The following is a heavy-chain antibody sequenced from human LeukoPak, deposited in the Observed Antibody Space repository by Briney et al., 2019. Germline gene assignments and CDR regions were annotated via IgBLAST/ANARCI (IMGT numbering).Heavy chain of an antibody. J-gene: IGHJ6*02. V-gene: IGHV4-30-2*01. CDR1: GGSISSGGYS. CDR2: IYHSGST. Sequence: SETLSPTCAVSGGSISSGGYSWSWIRQPPGKDLEWIGYIYHSGSTYYNPSLKSRVTISVDRSKNQFSLKLSSVTAADTAVYYCARGPKGLRYFDWFGYYYGMDVWGQGTTVTVSS. CDR3: ARGPKGLRYFDWFGYYYGMDV. D-gene: IGHD3-9*01.